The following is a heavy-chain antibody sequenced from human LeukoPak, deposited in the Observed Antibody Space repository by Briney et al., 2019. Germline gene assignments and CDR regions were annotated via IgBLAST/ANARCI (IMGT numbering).Heavy chain of an antibody. CDR1: GYSISSGYY. CDR3: ARQDAFDI. V-gene: IGHV4-38-2*01. Sequence: SETLSLTCAVSGYSISSGYYWGWIRQPPGTGLEWIGSIYYSGSTYYNPSLKSRVTISVDTSKNQFSLKLSSVTAADTAVYYCARQDAFDIWGQGTMVTVSS. CDR2: IYYSGST. J-gene: IGHJ3*02.